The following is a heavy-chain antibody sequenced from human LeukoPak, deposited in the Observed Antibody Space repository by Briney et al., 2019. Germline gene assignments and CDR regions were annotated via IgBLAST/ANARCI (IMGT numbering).Heavy chain of an antibody. Sequence: SETLSLTCTVSGGSISSYYWSWLRQPPGKGLEWIGYIYYSGSTNYNPSLRSRVTISLDTSKNQFSLKLSSVTAADTAVYYCASFDYDSSGYYPNFDYWGQGTLVTVSS. CDR1: GGSISSYY. CDR3: ASFDYDSSGYYPNFDY. D-gene: IGHD3-22*01. J-gene: IGHJ4*02. V-gene: IGHV4-59*01. CDR2: IYYSGST.